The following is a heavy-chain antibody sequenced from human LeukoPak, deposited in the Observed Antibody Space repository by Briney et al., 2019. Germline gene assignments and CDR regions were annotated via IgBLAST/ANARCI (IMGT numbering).Heavy chain of an antibody. CDR3: ARTYYYDSSGHYSPFDY. CDR1: GFTFSSYA. J-gene: IGHJ4*02. CDR2: ISYDGSNK. D-gene: IGHD3-22*01. V-gene: IGHV3-30-3*01. Sequence: GGSLRLSCAASGFTFSSYAMHWVRQAPGKGLEWVAVISYDGSNKYYADSVKGRFTISRDNSKNTLYLQMNSLRAEDTAVYYCARTYYYDSSGHYSPFDYWGQGTLVTVSS.